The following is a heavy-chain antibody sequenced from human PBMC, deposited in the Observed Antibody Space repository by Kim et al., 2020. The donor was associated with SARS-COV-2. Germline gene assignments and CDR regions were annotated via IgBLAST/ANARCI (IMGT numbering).Heavy chain of an antibody. Sequence: YNPSLESRVPMSVDTYKTQFSLELTSVTAADTAVYYCARGLTAAGANNFDYWGQGTLVTVSS. CDR3: ARGLTAAGANNFDY. D-gene: IGHD6-13*01. J-gene: IGHJ4*02. V-gene: IGHV4-4*07.